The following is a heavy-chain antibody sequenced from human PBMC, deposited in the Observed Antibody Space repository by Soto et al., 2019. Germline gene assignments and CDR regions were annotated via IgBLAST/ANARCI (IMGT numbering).Heavy chain of an antibody. J-gene: IGHJ4*02. V-gene: IGHV4-59*01. CDR2: IYYSGST. D-gene: IGHD6-13*01. CDR1: GGSISSYY. CDR3: ARGSIAAAGIYY. Sequence: QVQLQESGPGLVKPSETLSLTCTVSGGSISSYYWSWIRQPPGKGLEWIGYIYYSGSTNYNPSLKGRVTISVDTSKNQFSLKLSSVTAADTAVYYCARGSIAAAGIYYWGQGTLVTVSS.